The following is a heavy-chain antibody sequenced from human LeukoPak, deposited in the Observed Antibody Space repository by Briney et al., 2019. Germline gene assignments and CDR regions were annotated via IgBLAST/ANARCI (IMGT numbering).Heavy chain of an antibody. CDR1: GYTLTELS. CDR3: ATETYYGSGSYYQN. D-gene: IGHD3-10*01. Sequence: ASVKVSCKVSGYTLTELSMHWVRQAPGKGLEWMGGFDPEDGETIYAQKFQGRVTMTEDTSTDTAYMELSSLRSEDTAVYYYATETYYGSGSYYQNWGQGTLVTVSS. V-gene: IGHV1-24*01. CDR2: FDPEDGET. J-gene: IGHJ4*02.